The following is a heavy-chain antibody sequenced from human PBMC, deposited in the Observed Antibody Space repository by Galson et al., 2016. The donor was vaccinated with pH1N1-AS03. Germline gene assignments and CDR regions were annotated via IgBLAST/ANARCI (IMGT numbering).Heavy chain of an antibody. V-gene: IGHV3-7*03. Sequence: SLRLSCAASELTFSNYYMSWVRQAPGKGLEGVATIKEDGSQTYYGDSVRGRFTISRDNAKNTLHLPMDSLRADDTATYYCAREYTSGKPTHYDAWGQGTVVTVSS. CDR3: AREYTSGKPTHYDA. J-gene: IGHJ5*02. CDR1: ELTFSNYY. CDR2: IKEDGSQT. D-gene: IGHD6-19*01.